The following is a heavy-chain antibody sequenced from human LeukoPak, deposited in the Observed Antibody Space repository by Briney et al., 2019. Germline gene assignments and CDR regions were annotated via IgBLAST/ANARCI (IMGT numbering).Heavy chain of an antibody. J-gene: IGHJ4*02. V-gene: IGHV1-46*01. CDR3: ARVGEGYYFDY. Sequence: ASVKVSCKASGYTFTSYYMHWVRQAPGQGLEWMGIINPSGGSTSYAQKFQGRVTMTRDTSISTAYMELSRLRSDDTAVYYCARVGEGYYFDYWGQGTLVTVSS. CDR2: INPSGGST. D-gene: IGHD2-21*01. CDR1: GYTFTSYY.